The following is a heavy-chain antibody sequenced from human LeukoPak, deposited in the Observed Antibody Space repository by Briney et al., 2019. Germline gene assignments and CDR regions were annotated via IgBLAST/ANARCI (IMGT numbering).Heavy chain of an antibody. D-gene: IGHD3-10*01. Sequence: PGGSLRLSCAASGFPFDDFAMHWVRQAPGQGLEWVSGISWESGSIDYADSVKGRFTISRDNAKNSLYLQMNSLRAEDTALYYCAKGTSNYYGSGSFDYWGQGTPVTVSS. CDR3: AKGTSNYYGSGSFDY. V-gene: IGHV3-9*01. CDR2: ISWESGSI. J-gene: IGHJ4*02. CDR1: GFPFDDFA.